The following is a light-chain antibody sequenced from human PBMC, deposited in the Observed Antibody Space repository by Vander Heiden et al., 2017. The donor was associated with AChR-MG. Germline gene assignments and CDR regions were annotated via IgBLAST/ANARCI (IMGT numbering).Light chain of an antibody. J-gene: IGKJ2*01. Sequence: EIVMTQSPATLSVSPGERATLSCRASQSVSSNLAWYQRKPGQAPRLLIYGASTRATGIPARFSGSGSGTEFTLTISSLQSEDFAVYYCQQYNNWPPKYTFGQRTKLEIK. CDR1: QSVSSN. V-gene: IGKV3-15*01. CDR2: GAS. CDR3: QQYNNWPPKYT.